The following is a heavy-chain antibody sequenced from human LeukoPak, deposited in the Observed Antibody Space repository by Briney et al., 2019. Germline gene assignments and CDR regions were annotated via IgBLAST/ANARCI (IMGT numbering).Heavy chain of an antibody. J-gene: IGHJ6*02. V-gene: IGHV4-59*01. CDR3: ARAPAAGDYYGMDV. Sequence: SETLSLTCTVSGGSISNYYWSWIRQPPGKGLEWIGYIYYSGSTDYNPSLKSRVAISVDTFKNQFCLRLSSVTAADTAVYYCARAPAAGDYYGMDVWGQGTTVTVSS. CDR1: GGSISNYY. CDR2: IYYSGST. D-gene: IGHD6-13*01.